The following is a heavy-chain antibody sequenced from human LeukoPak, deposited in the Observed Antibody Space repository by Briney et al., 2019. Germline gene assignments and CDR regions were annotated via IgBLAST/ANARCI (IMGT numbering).Heavy chain of an antibody. CDR2: IYPGDSDT. CDR3: ASYNYYDSSGYYYEWVY. CDR1: GYSFTSYR. D-gene: IGHD3-22*01. Sequence: GESLKISCKGSGYSFTSYRIGWVRQMPGKGLEWMGIIYPGDSDTRYSPSFQDQVTISADKSITTAYLQWSSLKASDTAMCYCASYNYYDSSGYYYEWVYWGQGTLVTVSS. J-gene: IGHJ4*02. V-gene: IGHV5-51*01.